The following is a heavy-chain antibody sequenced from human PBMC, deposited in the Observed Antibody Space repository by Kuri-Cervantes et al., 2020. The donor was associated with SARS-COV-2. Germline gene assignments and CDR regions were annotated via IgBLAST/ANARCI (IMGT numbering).Heavy chain of an antibody. D-gene: IGHD3-3*01. CDR2: INSGGSST. V-gene: IGHV3-74*01. J-gene: IGHJ6*02. Sequence: GESLKISCAASGFTFSSYWMHWVRQAPGKGLVWVSRINSGGSSTSYADSVKGRSTISRDNAKNTLYLQMNSLRAEDTAVYYCARDRYDFWSGLGYYYYGMDVWGQGTTVTVSS. CDR1: GFTFSSYW. CDR3: ARDRYDFWSGLGYYYYGMDV.